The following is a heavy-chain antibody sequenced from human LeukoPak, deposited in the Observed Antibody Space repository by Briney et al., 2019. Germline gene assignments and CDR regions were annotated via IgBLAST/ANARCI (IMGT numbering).Heavy chain of an antibody. J-gene: IGHJ6*03. V-gene: IGHV3-23*01. CDR3: AKGDHYYDTSGDYYMDV. Sequence: PGGSLRLSCTSSGFTFSNYAMIWVRQAPGKGLEWVSGISGSGGSTYYADSVRGRFTISRYNSKNTLYLQMSSLRAEDTAVYYCAKGDHYYDTSGDYYMDVWGKGTTVTVSS. D-gene: IGHD3-22*01. CDR1: GFTFSNYA. CDR2: ISGSGGST.